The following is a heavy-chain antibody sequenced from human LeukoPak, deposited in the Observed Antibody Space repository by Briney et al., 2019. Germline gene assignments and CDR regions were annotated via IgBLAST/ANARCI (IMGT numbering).Heavy chain of an antibody. D-gene: IGHD3-10*01. J-gene: IGHJ4*02. Sequence: SETLTLTCAAYGGSFSGYYWSWIRQPPGKGLECIGEINHSGSTNYNPSLKSRVTISVDTSNNQFSLKLSSVTAADTAVYYCARAGYYGSGSSDYWGQGTLVTVSS. CDR2: INHSGST. V-gene: IGHV4-34*01. CDR1: GGSFSGYY. CDR3: ARAGYYGSGSSDY.